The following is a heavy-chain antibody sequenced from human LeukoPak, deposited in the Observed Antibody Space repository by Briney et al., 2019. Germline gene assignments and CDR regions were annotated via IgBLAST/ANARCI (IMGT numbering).Heavy chain of an antibody. D-gene: IGHD4-11*01. CDR3: ARGSYSNYDTNWFDP. CDR1: GYTFTSYG. Sequence: GASVKVSCKASGYTFTSYGISWVRQAPGQGLEWMGWISAYNGNTNYAQKLQGRVTMTTDTSTSTAYMELRSLRSDDTAVYYCARGSYSNYDTNWFDPWGQETLVTVSS. J-gene: IGHJ5*02. V-gene: IGHV1-18*01. CDR2: ISAYNGNT.